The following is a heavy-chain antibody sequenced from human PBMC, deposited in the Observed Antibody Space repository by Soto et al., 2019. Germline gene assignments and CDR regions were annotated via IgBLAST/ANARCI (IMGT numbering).Heavy chain of an antibody. V-gene: IGHV3-48*02. CDR1: GFIFSDYT. CDR2: ISSSGGAI. J-gene: IGHJ6*02. CDR3: ARDHGGSTWFVGVYYFFGMDV. Sequence: EVQLVESGGDLVQPGGSLRISCAASGFIFSDYTMTWVRQAPGRGLEFVSHISSSGGAIFYAESVKGRFTVSRDNAKNSLYLQMNSLRDEDTAVYFCARDHGGSTWFVGVYYFFGMDVWGQGTAVTVSS. D-gene: IGHD6-13*01.